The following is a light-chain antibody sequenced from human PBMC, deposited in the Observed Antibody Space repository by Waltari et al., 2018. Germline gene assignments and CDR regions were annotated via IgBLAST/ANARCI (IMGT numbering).Light chain of an antibody. CDR1: NIGSNR. V-gene: IGLV3-21*04. Sequence: SYVLTQPPSVSVAPGKTARITCGGNNIGSNRVHWYQQKPGQAPLLVIYSASDRPSGIPERFSGSNSEITDTLTISRVEAGDEADYYCQVWDSSSDHRVVFGGGTKLTVL. CDR2: SAS. J-gene: IGLJ2*01. CDR3: QVWDSSSDHRVV.